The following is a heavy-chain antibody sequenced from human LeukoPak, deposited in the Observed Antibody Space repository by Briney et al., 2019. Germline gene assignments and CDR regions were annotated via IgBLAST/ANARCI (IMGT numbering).Heavy chain of an antibody. Sequence: ASVKVSCKASGYTFTSYYMHWVRQAPGQGLEWMGIINPSGGSTSYAQKFQGRVTMTRDTSTSTVYMELSSLRSEDTAVYYCAADQSYDFWSGYPQGEAFDIWGQGTMVTVSS. V-gene: IGHV1-46*01. CDR1: GYTFTSYY. J-gene: IGHJ3*02. CDR3: AADQSYDFWSGYPQGEAFDI. CDR2: INPSGGST. D-gene: IGHD3-3*01.